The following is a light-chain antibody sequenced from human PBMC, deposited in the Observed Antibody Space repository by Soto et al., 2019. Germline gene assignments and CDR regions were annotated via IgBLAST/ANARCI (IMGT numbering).Light chain of an antibody. Sequence: QSVLTQPASVSGSPGQSITISCTGSSSDVGGYNYVSWYQQHPGKAPKLMIYDVSGRPSGLSDRFSGSKSGNTASLTISGLQAEDEADYYCSSYSSSSTLVVFGGGTKLTVL. CDR3: SSYSSSSTLVV. V-gene: IGLV2-14*01. CDR1: SSDVGGYNY. J-gene: IGLJ2*01. CDR2: DVS.